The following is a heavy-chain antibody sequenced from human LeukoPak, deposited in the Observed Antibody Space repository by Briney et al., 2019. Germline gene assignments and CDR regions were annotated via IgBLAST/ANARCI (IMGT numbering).Heavy chain of an antibody. CDR3: ATGQGGYYDSSGTRDAFDI. CDR2: IIPIFGTA. V-gene: IGHV1-69*06. J-gene: IGHJ3*02. D-gene: IGHD3-22*01. CDR1: GYTFTSYG. Sequence: ASVKVSCKASGYTFTSYGISWVRQAPGQGLEWMGGIIPIFGTANYAQKFQGRVTITADKSTSTAYMELSSLRSEDTAVYYCATGQGGYYDSSGTRDAFDIWGQGTMVTVSS.